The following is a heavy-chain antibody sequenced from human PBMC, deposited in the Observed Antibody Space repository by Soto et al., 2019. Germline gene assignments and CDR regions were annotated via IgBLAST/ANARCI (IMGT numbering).Heavy chain of an antibody. CDR1: GLTFCSYG. CDR3: ASDCSGGSRYANWFDP. J-gene: IGHJ5*02. Sequence: GGTLTLSCAASGLTFCSYGMNWVRQAQGKGQERDTYNSSKKSTKYYADSVKGRFTISRDNANYSLYLQMNSLIADDTAVYYCASDCSGGSRYANWFDPWGQGALVTVSS. D-gene: IGHD2-15*01. CDR2: NSSKKSTK. V-gene: IGHV3-48*01.